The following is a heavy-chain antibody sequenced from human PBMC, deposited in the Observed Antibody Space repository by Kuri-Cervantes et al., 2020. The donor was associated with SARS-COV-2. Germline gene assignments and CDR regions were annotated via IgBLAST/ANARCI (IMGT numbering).Heavy chain of an antibody. CDR1: GGSFSGYY. CDR3: AREGQDPGELLRWFDP. Sequence: SQTLSLLCAVYGGSFSGYYWSWIRQPPGKGLERIGEINHSGSTNYNPSLKSRVTISVDTSKNQFSLKLSSVTAADTAVYYCAREGQDPGELLRWFDPWGQGTLVTVSS. D-gene: IGHD3-10*01. J-gene: IGHJ5*02. CDR2: INHSGST. V-gene: IGHV4-34*01.